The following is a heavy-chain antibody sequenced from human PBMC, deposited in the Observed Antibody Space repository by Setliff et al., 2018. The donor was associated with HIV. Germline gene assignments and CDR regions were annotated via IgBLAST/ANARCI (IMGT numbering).Heavy chain of an antibody. Sequence: SETLSLTCTVSGGSISSSSYYWGWIRQPPGEGLEWIGSVSPGGTTYYNPSLKSRVTISVDTSQNQVSLKLTSVTAADTAVYYCARGGATGTTRLDYWGQGTLVTVSS. CDR2: VSPGGTT. V-gene: IGHV4-39*07. D-gene: IGHD1-7*01. J-gene: IGHJ4*02. CDR3: ARGGATGTTRLDY. CDR1: GGSISSSSYY.